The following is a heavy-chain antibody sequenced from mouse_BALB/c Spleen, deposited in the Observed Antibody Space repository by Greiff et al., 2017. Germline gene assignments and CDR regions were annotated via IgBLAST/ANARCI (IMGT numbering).Heavy chain of an antibody. D-gene: IGHD1-2*01. CDR2: IWAGGST. V-gene: IGHV2-9*02. J-gene: IGHJ3*01. CDR3: ARDGGYYGYWFAY. Sequence: VQGVESGPGLVAPSQSLSITCTVSGFSLTSYGVHWVRQPPGKGLEWLGVIWAGGSTNYNSALMSRLSISKDNSKSQVFLKMNSLQTDDTAMYYCARDGGYYGYWFAYWGQGTLVTVSA. CDR1: GFSLTSYG.